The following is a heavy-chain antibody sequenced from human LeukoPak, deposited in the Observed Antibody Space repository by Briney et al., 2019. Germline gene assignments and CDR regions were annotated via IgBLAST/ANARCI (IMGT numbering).Heavy chain of an antibody. V-gene: IGHV1-8*01. CDR3: ARDRGYSYGWAYFFDY. CDR2: MNPISGNT. CDR1: GYTFTSYD. J-gene: IGHJ4*02. Sequence: GASVKVSCKASGYTFTSYDINWVRQATGQGLEWMGWMNPISGNTGYAQKFQGRVTMTRNTSISTAYMELSSLRSEDTAVYYCARDRGYSYGWAYFFDYWGQGTLVTVSS. D-gene: IGHD5-18*01.